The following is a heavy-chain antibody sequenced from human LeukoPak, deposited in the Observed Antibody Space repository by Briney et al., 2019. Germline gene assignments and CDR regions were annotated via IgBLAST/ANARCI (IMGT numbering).Heavy chain of an antibody. Sequence: GGSLRLSCATSGFTFSSYGMYWVRQVPGKGLEWVTVISHDAKSTYHVDSVKGRFTISRDNSKNTLYLQMNSLRAEDTAVYYCAKDGGNYYDTAGNHLMRSYMDVWGKGTTVTVSS. V-gene: IGHV3-30*18. CDR1: GFTFSSYG. CDR3: AKDGGNYYDTAGNHLMRSYMDV. D-gene: IGHD3-22*01. CDR2: ISHDAKST. J-gene: IGHJ6*04.